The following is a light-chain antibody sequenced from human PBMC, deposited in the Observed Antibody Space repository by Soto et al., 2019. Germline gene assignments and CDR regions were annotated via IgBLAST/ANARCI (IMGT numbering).Light chain of an antibody. V-gene: IGLV1-51*01. J-gene: IGLJ2*01. CDR1: SSNIGDNY. CDR3: GTWDTSLSAGV. CDR2: DNN. Sequence: QSVLTQPPSASAAPGQTVSISCSGSSSNIGDNYVSWYQQFPGTAPKLLIYDNNKRPSGIPDRFSGSASGTSATLGITGLQTGDEADYYCGTWDTSLSAGVFGGGTKLTVL.